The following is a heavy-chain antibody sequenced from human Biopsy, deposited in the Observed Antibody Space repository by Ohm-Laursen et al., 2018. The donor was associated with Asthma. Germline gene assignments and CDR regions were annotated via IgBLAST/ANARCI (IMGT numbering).Heavy chain of an antibody. Sequence: SLRLSCTVSGFTFRRYWMHWVRQAPGKGLVWVSRINDDGTSTTYADSVTGRFTISRDNAKNTLYLQMKSLRAEDTAVYYCARSIYDFWSGYYGMDVWGQGTTVTVSS. V-gene: IGHV3-74*01. CDR3: ARSIYDFWSGYYGMDV. CDR2: INDDGTST. J-gene: IGHJ6*02. D-gene: IGHD3-3*01. CDR1: GFTFRRYW.